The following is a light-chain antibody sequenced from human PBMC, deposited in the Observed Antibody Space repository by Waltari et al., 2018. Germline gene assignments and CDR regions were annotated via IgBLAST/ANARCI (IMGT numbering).Light chain of an antibody. CDR1: QVIGSW. CDR2: GTS. Sequence: DIQMTQSPSSVSASVGNRVTITCRASQVIGSWLVWYQQKPGEAPKLLIYGTSTLKSGVPSRFSGSGSGTDFTLTISSLQPEDCATYYCQQANSFPRNFGQGTRVDIK. V-gene: IGKV1-12*01. CDR3: QQANSFPRN. J-gene: IGKJ5*01.